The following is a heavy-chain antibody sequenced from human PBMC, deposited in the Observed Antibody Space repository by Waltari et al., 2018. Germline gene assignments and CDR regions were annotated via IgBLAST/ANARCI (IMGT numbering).Heavy chain of an antibody. J-gene: IGHJ4*02. CDR1: GFPFSGHW. CDR2: SNREGSST. CDR3: ARNSKDWRSDGGLDY. D-gene: IGHD3-16*01. V-gene: IGHV3-74*01. Sequence: EVQLVESGGGLVQPGGSLRLPCAASGFPFSGHWMHWVRQAPGKGLWWVSRSNREGSSTSYADFVKGRFTISRDNAKNTLYLQMNSLRAEDTAVYYCARNSKDWRSDGGLDYWGQGTLVTVSS.